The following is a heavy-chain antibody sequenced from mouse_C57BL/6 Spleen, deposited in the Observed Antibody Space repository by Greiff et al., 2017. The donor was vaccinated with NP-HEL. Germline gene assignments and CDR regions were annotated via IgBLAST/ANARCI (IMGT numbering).Heavy chain of an antibody. D-gene: IGHD2-2*01. Sequence: QVQLQQSGAELVRPGASVKLSCKASGYTFTDYYINWVKQRPGQGLEWIARIYPGSGNTYYNEKFKGKATLTAEKSSSTAYMQLSSLTSEDSAVYFCAREGGYPVAMDYWGQGTSVTVSS. CDR1: GYTFTDYY. CDR3: AREGGYPVAMDY. V-gene: IGHV1-76*01. CDR2: IYPGSGNT. J-gene: IGHJ4*01.